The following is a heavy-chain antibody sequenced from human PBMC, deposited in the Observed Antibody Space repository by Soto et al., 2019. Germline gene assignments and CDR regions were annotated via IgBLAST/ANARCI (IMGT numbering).Heavy chain of an antibody. CDR2: IYHSGST. Sequence: LSLTCAVSGYSISSGYYWGWIRQPPGKGLEWIGSIYHSGSTYYNPSLKSRVTISVDTSKNQFSLKLSSVTAADTAVYYCARDPVLDYWGQGTLVTVSS. V-gene: IGHV4-38-2*02. J-gene: IGHJ4*02. CDR3: ARDPVLDY. CDR1: GYSISSGYY.